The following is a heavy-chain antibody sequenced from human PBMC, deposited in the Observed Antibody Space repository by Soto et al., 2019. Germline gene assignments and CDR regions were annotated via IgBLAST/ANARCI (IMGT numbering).Heavy chain of an antibody. CDR1: GYTFTDYD. J-gene: IGHJ3*01. D-gene: IGHD2-2*01. CDR2: MNPNSGNT. CDR3: ARDISTTCPR. Sequence: GASVKVSCKTSGYTFTDYDINWVRQATGQGLEWMGWMNPNSGNTGYAQKFQGRVSMTRNTATSTAYMELSSLRSDDTAIYYCARDISTTCPRWGRGKMGTVSS. V-gene: IGHV1-8*01.